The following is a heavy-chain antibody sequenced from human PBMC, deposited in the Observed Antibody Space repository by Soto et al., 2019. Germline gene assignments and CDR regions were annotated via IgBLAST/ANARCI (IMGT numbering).Heavy chain of an antibody. D-gene: IGHD7-27*01. J-gene: IGHJ6*02. Sequence: QVQLLQSGAEVKKPGASVKVSCKASGYRFTTYGITWVRMAPGQGLEWLGGIRTYNGNTDYAQNLQDRVTMTTETSTSTAYMEVTSLTSDDTAVYYCARGLGTNGLDVWGQGTTVTVSS. CDR1: GYRFTTYG. V-gene: IGHV1-18*04. CDR3: ARGLGTNGLDV. CDR2: IRTYNGNT.